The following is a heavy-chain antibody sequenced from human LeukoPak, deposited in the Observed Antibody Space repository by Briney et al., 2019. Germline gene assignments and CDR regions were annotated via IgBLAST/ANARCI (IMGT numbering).Heavy chain of an antibody. CDR3: ARSDSSGPARGIQY. V-gene: IGHV5-51*01. D-gene: IGHD3-22*01. J-gene: IGHJ1*01. CDR2: IYPADSDI. Sequence: AGESLKISCKGSGYSINNYWIGWVRQMPGKGLEWMGIIYPADSDIRYSPSFQGQVTISADKSISSAYLQWSSLKASDTAMYYCARSDSSGPARGIQYWGQGTLVTVSS. CDR1: GYSINNYW.